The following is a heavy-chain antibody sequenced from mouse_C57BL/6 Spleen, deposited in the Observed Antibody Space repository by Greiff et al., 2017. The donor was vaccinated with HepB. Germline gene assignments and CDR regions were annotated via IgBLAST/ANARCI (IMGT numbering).Heavy chain of an antibody. CDR1: GYTFTSYW. V-gene: IGHV1-52*01. D-gene: IGHD1-1*01. J-gene: IGHJ4*01. Sequence: VQLQQPGAELVRPGSSVKLSCKASGYTFTSYWMHWVKQRPIQGLEWIGNIDPSDSETHYNQKFKDKATLTVDKSSSTAYMQLSSLTSEDSAVYYCERYYGSFYAMDYWGQGTSVTGSS. CDR3: ERYYGSFYAMDY. CDR2: IDPSDSET.